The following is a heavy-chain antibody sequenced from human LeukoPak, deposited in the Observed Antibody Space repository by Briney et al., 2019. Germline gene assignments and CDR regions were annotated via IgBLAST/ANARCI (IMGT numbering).Heavy chain of an antibody. V-gene: IGHV1-24*01. CDR2: FDPEDGET. J-gene: IGHJ4*01. D-gene: IGHD3-22*01. Sequence: ASVKVSCKVSGYTLTELSMHWVRQAPGKGLEWMGGFDPEDGETIYAQKFQGRVTITKDTSTDTAYMELSSLRSEDTAVYYCATSSGYYYYWGQGTLVTVSS. CDR1: GYTLTELS. CDR3: ATSSGYYYY.